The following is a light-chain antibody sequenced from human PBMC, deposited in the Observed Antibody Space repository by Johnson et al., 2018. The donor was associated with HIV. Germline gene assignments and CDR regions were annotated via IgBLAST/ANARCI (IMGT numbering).Light chain of an antibody. V-gene: IGLV1-51*02. CDR1: SSNIGNNY. CDR2: ENN. J-gene: IGLJ1*01. Sequence: QSVLTQPPSVSAAPGQKVTISCSGSSSNIGNNYVSWYQQLPGTAPKLLIYENNKRPSGIPDRFSGSKSGTSATLGITGLQTGDEADYYCGTWESRLSAYVFGTGTKVTVL. CDR3: GTWESRLSAYV.